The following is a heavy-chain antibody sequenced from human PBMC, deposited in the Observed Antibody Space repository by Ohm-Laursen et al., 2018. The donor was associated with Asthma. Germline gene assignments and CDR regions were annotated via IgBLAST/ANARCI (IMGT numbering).Heavy chain of an antibody. D-gene: IGHD3-22*01. J-gene: IGHJ5*02. CDR2: ISSSSSYI. Sequence: SLRLSCSASGFTFSSYNMNWVRQAPGKGLEWVSSISSSSSYIYYADSVKGRFTISRDNARNSLYLQMNSLRAEDTAVYYCARTGLSSGYYTEYNWFDPWGQGTLVTVSS. V-gene: IGHV3-21*01. CDR1: GFTFSSYN. CDR3: ARTGLSSGYYTEYNWFDP.